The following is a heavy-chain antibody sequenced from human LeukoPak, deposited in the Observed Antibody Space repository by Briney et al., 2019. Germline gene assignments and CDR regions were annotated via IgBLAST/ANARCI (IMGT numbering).Heavy chain of an antibody. D-gene: IGHD6-13*01. Sequence: PSETLSLTCTVSGGSISSYYWSWIRQPPGKGLEWIGYIYYSGSTNYNPSLKSRVTMSVDTSKNQFSLKLSSVTAADTAVYYCATSSSWTYWYFDLWGRGTLVTVSS. CDR2: IYYSGST. CDR1: GGSISSYY. CDR3: ATSSSWTYWYFDL. V-gene: IGHV4-59*12. J-gene: IGHJ2*01.